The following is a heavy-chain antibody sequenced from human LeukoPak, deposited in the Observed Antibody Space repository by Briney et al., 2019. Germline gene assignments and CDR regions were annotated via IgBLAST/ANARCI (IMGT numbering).Heavy chain of an antibody. J-gene: IGHJ4*02. CDR3: AKELHISPDTVGFDY. Sequence: PGGSLRLSCAASGFTFSSNAMSWVRQAPGKGLEWVSAISGSGDRTYYAESVKGRFTISRDNSKNTLSLQMDSLRAEDTAVYFCAKELHISPDTVGFDYWGQGTLVTVSS. D-gene: IGHD4-23*01. V-gene: IGHV3-23*01. CDR2: ISGSGDRT. CDR1: GFTFSSNA.